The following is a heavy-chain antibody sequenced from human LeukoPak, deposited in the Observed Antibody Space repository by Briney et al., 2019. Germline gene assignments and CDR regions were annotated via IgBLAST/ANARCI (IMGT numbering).Heavy chain of an antibody. CDR1: GFTFSSYD. CDR3: AKDSGRGLRPHFDY. Sequence: GSLRLSCAISGFTFSSYDMGWVRQAPGKGLEWVSGISGSGGSTYYADSVKGRFTISRDNSKNTLYLQMNSLRAEGTAVYYCAKDSGRGLRPHFDYWGQGTLVTVSS. D-gene: IGHD3-10*01. CDR2: ISGSGGST. J-gene: IGHJ4*02. V-gene: IGHV3-23*01.